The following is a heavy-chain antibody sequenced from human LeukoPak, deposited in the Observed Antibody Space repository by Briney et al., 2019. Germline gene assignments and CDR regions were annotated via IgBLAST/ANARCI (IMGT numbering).Heavy chain of an antibody. CDR3: ARILDHYDFPNNWFDP. V-gene: IGHV3-23*01. D-gene: IGHD3/OR15-3a*01. CDR2: ISSSGGIT. J-gene: IGHJ5*02. Sequence: QSGGPLRLSCAASGFTFSNYGMTWIRQAPGKGLEWVSAISSSGGITYYADSVKGRFTISRDNSKNTLYLEMNSLRGEDTAVYYCARILDHYDFPNNWFDPWGQGTLVTVSS. CDR1: GFTFSNYG.